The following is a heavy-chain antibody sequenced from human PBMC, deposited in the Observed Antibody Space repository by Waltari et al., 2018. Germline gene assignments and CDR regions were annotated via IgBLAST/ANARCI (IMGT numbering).Heavy chain of an antibody. D-gene: IGHD5-12*01. CDR2: IYTSGST. J-gene: IGHJ5*02. V-gene: IGHV4-4*09. CDR3: AREVDGYNYWFDP. CDR1: GGSISSYY. Sequence: QVQLQESGPGLVKRSETLSLTCTVSGGSISSYYWSWIRQPPGKGLELIGYIYTSGSTNYNPSLKSRVTISVDTSKNQFSLKLSSVTAADTAVYYCAREVDGYNYWFDPWGQGTLVTVSS.